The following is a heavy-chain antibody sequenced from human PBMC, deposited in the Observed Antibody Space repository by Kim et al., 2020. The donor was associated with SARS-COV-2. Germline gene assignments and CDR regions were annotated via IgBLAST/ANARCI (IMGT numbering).Heavy chain of an antibody. V-gene: IGHV4-30-4*01. D-gene: IGHD2-15*01. CDR1: GASFSNGDSS. Sequence: SETLSLTCTVSGASFSNGDSSWSWIRQSPGMGLEWMGYTYNSGSTYYNPSLKGRLTFSLDKSKSQVSMTLTSVTVADTAVYYCAYGSEGSAATFDYWGQGTLVTVSS. J-gene: IGHJ4*02. CDR2: TYNSGST. CDR3: AYGSEGSAATFDY.